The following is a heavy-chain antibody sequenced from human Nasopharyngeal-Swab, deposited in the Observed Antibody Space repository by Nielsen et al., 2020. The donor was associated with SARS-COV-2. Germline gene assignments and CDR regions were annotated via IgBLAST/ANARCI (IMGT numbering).Heavy chain of an antibody. V-gene: IGHV3-23*01. CDR3: AKPTRVYAIGAPLGY. J-gene: IGHJ4*02. CDR2: ISGSGGST. D-gene: IGHD2-8*01. CDR1: GFTFSSYA. Sequence: GESLKISCAASGFTFSSYAMSWVRQAPGKGLEWVSAISGSGGSTYYADSVKGRFTISRDNSKNTLYLQMNSLRAEDTAVYYWAKPTRVYAIGAPLGYWGQGTLVTVSS.